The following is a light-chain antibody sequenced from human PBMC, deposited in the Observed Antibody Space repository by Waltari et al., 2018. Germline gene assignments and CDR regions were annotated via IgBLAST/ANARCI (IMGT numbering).Light chain of an antibody. CDR3: QQFYGSPFT. J-gene: IGKJ4*01. Sequence: DIVMTHSPDHLAVSLGERAILNFKSLRSVLDSPNNKNYLSWYQQKPGQPPKLLIYWASTRESGVPDRFSGSGSGTDFTLTISSLQAEDVALYYCQQFYGSPFTFGGGTKVEIK. CDR1: RSVLDSPNNKNY. CDR2: WAS. V-gene: IGKV4-1*01.